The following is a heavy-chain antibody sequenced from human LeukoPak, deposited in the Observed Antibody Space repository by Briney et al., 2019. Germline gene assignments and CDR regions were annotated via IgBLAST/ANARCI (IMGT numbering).Heavy chain of an antibody. CDR2: IYHSGST. V-gene: IGHV4-38-2*01. Sequence: PSETLSLTCAVSGYSISSGYYWGWIRQPPGKGLEWIGSIYHSGSTYYNPSLKSRVTISVDTSKNQFSLKLSPVTAADTAVYYCARPWLRCSLPDWGQGTLVTVSS. CDR3: ARPWLRCSLPD. J-gene: IGHJ4*02. D-gene: IGHD5-12*01. CDR1: GYSISSGYY.